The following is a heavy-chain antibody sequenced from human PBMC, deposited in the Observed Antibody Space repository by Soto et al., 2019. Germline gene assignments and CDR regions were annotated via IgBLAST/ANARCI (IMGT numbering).Heavy chain of an antibody. CDR3: ARSIPRPIAVAGFDY. D-gene: IGHD6-19*01. Sequence: PGESLKISCKGSGYSFTSYWIGWVRQMPGKGLEWMGIIYPGDSDTRYSPSFQGQVTISADKSISTAYLQWSSLKASDTAMYYCARSIPRPIAVAGFDYWGQGTLVTVSS. CDR2: IYPGDSDT. V-gene: IGHV5-51*01. J-gene: IGHJ4*02. CDR1: GYSFTSYW.